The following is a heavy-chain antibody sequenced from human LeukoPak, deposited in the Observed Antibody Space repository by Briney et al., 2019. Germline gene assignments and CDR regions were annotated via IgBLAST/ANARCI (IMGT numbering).Heavy chain of an antibody. CDR1: GFTFSSYA. J-gene: IGHJ4*02. V-gene: IGHV3-23*01. CDR3: AKKRFYDSSGYYTY. CDR2: ISGSGGST. Sequence: GGSLRLSCAASGFTFSSYAMSWVRQAPGKGLEWVSAISGSGGSTYYADSVKGRFTISRDNSKNTLYLQMNSLRAEDTAVYYCAKKRFYDSSGYYTYWGQGTLVTVSS. D-gene: IGHD3-22*01.